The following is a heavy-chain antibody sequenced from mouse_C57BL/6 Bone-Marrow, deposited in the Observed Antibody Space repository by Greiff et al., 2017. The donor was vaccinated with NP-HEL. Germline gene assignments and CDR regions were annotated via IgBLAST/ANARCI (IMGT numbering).Heavy chain of an antibody. CDR3: ARGDDGNYPYAMDY. D-gene: IGHD2-1*01. CDR1: GYTFTSYW. Sequence: QVQLQQPGAELVKPGASVKLSCKASGYTFTSYWMHWVKQRPGQGLEWIGMIHPTSGSTNYNEKFKSKATLPVDTSYSPAYMQLSSLTSEDYAIYYCARGDDGNYPYAMDYWGQGTSVTVSS. J-gene: IGHJ4*01. V-gene: IGHV1-64*01. CDR2: IHPTSGST.